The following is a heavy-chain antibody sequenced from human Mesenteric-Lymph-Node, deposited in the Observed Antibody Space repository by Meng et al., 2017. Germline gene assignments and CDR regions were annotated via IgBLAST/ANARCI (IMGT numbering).Heavy chain of an antibody. CDR3: ARGYRDY. Sequence: VQLLGCGGGSVQPGRSLRLSCSASGLTFSSNDMHWVRQAPGKGLEWVAAISFDGSDKYYADSVKGRFTISRDNSKNTLYLQMNSLRVEDTAVYYCARGYRDYWSQGTLVTVSS. D-gene: IGHD1-14*01. CDR1: GLTFSSND. V-gene: IGHV3-30*07. CDR2: ISFDGSDK. J-gene: IGHJ4*02.